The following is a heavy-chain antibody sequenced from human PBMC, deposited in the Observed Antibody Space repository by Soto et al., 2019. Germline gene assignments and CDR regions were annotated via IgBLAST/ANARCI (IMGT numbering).Heavy chain of an antibody. CDR1: GGSFSGYY. V-gene: IGHV4-34*01. J-gene: IGHJ5*02. Sequence: SETLSLTCAVYGGSFSGYYWSWIRQPPGKGLEWIGEINHSGSTNYNPSLKSRVTISVDTSKNQFSLKLSSVTAADTAVYYCASGKLRHYGSGRYGPPLSKGRRATAWFDPWGQGT. CDR2: INHSGST. CDR3: ASGKLRHYGSGRYGPPLSKGRRATAWFDP. D-gene: IGHD3-10*01.